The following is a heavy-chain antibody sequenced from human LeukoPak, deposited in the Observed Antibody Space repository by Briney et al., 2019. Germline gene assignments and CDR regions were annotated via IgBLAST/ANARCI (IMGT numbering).Heavy chain of an antibody. CDR1: GFRFTTYW. D-gene: IGHD2-2*02. V-gene: IGHV5-51*01. CDR3: ARRYTTSSESDY. Sequence: GASLKISCKGSGFRFTTYWIGWVRQMPGKGLEWMGIIYPSNSDTRYSPSFQGQVTISADKSISTAYLQWSSLKASDTAMYYCARRYTTSSESDYWGQGTLVAVSS. J-gene: IGHJ4*02. CDR2: IYPSNSDT.